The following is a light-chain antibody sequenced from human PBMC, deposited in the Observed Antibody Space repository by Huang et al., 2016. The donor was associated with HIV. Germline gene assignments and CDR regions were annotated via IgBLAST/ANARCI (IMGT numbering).Light chain of an antibody. CDR1: QNISSNF. J-gene: IGKJ4*01. CDR3: QQYLMSPLT. CDR2: GVS. V-gene: IGKV3-20*01. Sequence: EIVLTQSPGTLSLSPGERAVLSCRSSQNISSNFFAWYQQKSGRAPRLLIYGVSTRAFRLPDRLSGSGSGTNFTLTISRVEPEDSAVYYCQQYLMSPLTFGGGTKVEIK.